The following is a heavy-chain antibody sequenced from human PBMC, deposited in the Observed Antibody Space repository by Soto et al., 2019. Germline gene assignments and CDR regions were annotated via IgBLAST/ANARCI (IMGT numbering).Heavy chain of an antibody. J-gene: IGHJ4*02. D-gene: IGHD5-12*01. CDR2: ISSGGST. CDR3: ASQLEYSGYDSFGY. V-gene: IGHV3-53*02. CDR1: GCSVSSKY. Sequence: EVQLVETGGGLIQPGGCLRLSCAASGCSVSSKYMSWVRQAPGKGLEWVSVISSGGSTYYADSVKGRFTISRDNSKNTLYLQMNSLRAEDTAVYYCASQLEYSGYDSFGYWGQGTLVTVSS.